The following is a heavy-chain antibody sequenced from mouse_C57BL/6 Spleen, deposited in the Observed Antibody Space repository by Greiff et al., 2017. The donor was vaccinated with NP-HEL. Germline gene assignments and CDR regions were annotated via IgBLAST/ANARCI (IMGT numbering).Heavy chain of an antibody. CDR1: GFTFSSYA. Sequence: DVKLVESGGGLVKPGGSLKLSCAASGFTFSSYAMSWVRQTPEKRLEWVATISDGGSYTYYPDNVKGRFTISRDNAKNNLYLQMSHLKSEDTAMYYCARDDMYDYGYYFDYWGQGTTLTVSS. CDR2: ISDGGSYT. CDR3: ARDDMYDYGYYFDY. V-gene: IGHV5-4*01. J-gene: IGHJ2*01. D-gene: IGHD2-4*01.